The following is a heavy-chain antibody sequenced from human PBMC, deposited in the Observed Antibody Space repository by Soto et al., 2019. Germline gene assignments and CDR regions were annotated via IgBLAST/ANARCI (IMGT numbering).Heavy chain of an antibody. CDR1: GYTFTSYG. D-gene: IGHD6-6*01. V-gene: IGHV1-18*01. CDR3: AGDRLPTPEDPHYGRDV. Sequence: ASVKVSCKASGYTFTSYGISWVRQAPGQGLEWMGWISAYNGNTNYAQKLQGRVTMTTDTSTSTAYMELRSLRSDDTAVYYCAGDRLPTPEDPHYGRDVGAKGTRVTVSS. CDR2: ISAYNGNT. J-gene: IGHJ6*04.